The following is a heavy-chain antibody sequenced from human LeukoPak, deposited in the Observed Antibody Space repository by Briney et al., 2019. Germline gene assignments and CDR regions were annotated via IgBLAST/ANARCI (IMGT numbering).Heavy chain of an antibody. CDR3: AELGITMIGGV. D-gene: IGHD3-10*02. J-gene: IGHJ6*04. V-gene: IGHV3-30*18. CDR2: ISYDGSNK. CDR1: GFTFNSYS. Sequence: GGSLRLSCAASGFTFNSYSMNWVRQAPGKGLEWVAVISYDGSNKFYADSVQGRFTISRDSSKNTLYLQMNSLRAEDTAVYYCAELGITMIGGVWGKGTTVTISS.